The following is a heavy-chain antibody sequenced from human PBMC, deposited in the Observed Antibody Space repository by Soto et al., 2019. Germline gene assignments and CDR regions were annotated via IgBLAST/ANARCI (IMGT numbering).Heavy chain of an antibody. CDR2: ISDRGDRT. CDR1: GFTFSSYA. J-gene: IGHJ4*02. CDR3: AKWHIAVFGLDY. Sequence: GGSLRLSCAASGFTFSSYAMSWVRQAPGKGLEWVSGISDRGDRTYYADSVKGRFTISRDNPKNTLYLRMNSLRAEDTAVYYCAKWHIAVFGLDYRGQGTLVTVSS. V-gene: IGHV3-23*01. D-gene: IGHD6-19*01.